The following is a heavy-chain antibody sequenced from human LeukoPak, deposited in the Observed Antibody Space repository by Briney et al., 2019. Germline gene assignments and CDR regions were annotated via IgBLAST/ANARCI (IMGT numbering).Heavy chain of an antibody. CDR3: ARSPTKRVPEDY. J-gene: IGHJ4*02. Sequence: SGTLSLTCAVSSGSIFRSNWWSWVRQPPGKGLEWIGQIFHSGSTSYSPSLKSRVTILVDKSKNQFSLRLTSVTAADTAVYYCARSPTKRVPEDYWGQGTLVTVSS. D-gene: IGHD2-2*01. V-gene: IGHV4-4*02. CDR1: SGSIFRSNW. CDR2: IFHSGST.